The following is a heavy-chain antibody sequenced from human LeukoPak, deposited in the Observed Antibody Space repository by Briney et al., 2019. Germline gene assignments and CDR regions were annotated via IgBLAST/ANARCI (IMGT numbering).Heavy chain of an antibody. J-gene: IGHJ4*02. V-gene: IGHV1-18*01. CDR3: ARDQGYCSGGSCYYIDY. CDR1: GYTFTSYG. CDR2: ISAYNGNT. D-gene: IGHD2-15*01. Sequence: ASVKVSCKASGYTFTSYGISWVRQAPGQGLEWMGWISAYNGNTNYAQKLQGRVTMTTDTSTSTAYMERRSLRSDDTAVYYCARDQGYCSGGSCYYIDYWGQGTLVTVSS.